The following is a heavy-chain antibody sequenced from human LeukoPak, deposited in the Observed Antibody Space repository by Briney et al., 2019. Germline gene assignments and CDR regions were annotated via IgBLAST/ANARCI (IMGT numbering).Heavy chain of an antibody. CDR1: GHIFTSYN. CDR3: AREGNRSSDSSASYPLDY. J-gene: IGHJ4*02. D-gene: IGHD1-26*01. V-gene: IGHV1-18*01. CDR2: VSSYNGNT. Sequence: GASVKVSCKTSGHIFTSYNINWVRRAPGQGLEWMGWVSSYNGNTNYAQKIQGRVTMTTDTSTSTAYMELRSLRSDDTAVYYCAREGNRSSDSSASYPLDYWGQGTLVTVSS.